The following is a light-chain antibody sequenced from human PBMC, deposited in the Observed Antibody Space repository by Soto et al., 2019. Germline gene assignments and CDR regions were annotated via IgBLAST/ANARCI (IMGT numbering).Light chain of an antibody. CDR1: SSDVGGYNY. CDR2: EVS. Sequence: QAVLTQPPSASGSPGQSVTISCTGTSSDVGGYNYVSWYQQHPGKAPKLMIYEVSKRPSGVPDRFSGSKSGNTASLTVSGLQAEDEADYYCSSYAGSNLVFGGGTKLPVL. CDR3: SSYAGSNLV. J-gene: IGLJ2*01. V-gene: IGLV2-8*01.